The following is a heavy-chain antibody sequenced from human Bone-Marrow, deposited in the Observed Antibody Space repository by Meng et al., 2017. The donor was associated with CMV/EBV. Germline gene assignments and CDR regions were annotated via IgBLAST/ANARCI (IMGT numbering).Heavy chain of an antibody. CDR1: GYTFTSYY. CDR2: INPSGGST. CDR3: ARGRYYDFWSGYYTSYYYYGMDV. V-gene: IGHV1-46*01. J-gene: IGHJ6*02. Sequence: ASVKVSCKASGYTFTSYYMHWVRQAPGQGLEWMGIINPSGGSTSYAQKFQGRVTMTRDTSISTAYMELSSLRSEDTAVYYCARGRYYDFWSGYYTSYYYYGMDVWGQGTTVTVSS. D-gene: IGHD3-3*01.